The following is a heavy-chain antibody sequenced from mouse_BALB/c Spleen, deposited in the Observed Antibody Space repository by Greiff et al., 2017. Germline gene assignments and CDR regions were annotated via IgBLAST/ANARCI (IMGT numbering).Heavy chain of an antibody. CDR1: GYSITSDYA. CDR3: ARGGNPLDY. CDR2: ISYSGST. V-gene: IGHV3-2*02. D-gene: IGHD2-1*01. J-gene: IGHJ2*01. Sequence: EVKLMESGPGLVKPSQSLSLTCTVTGYSITSDYAWNWIRQFPGNKLEWMGYISYSGSTSYNPSLKSRISITRDTSKNQFFLQLNSVTTEDTATYYCARGGNPLDYWGQGTTLTVSS.